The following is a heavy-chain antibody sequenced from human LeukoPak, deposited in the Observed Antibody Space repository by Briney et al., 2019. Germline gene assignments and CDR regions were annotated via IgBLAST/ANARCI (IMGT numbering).Heavy chain of an antibody. V-gene: IGHV3-23*01. D-gene: IGHD1-26*01. Sequence: PGGSLRLSCAASGFTFSSYAMSWDRQAPGKGLEWVSAIPGSGDSTNYADSVKGRFTISRDNSKNTLYLQMNSLRAEDTAVYYCAKRSGVSYGYFDYWGQGTLVTVSS. J-gene: IGHJ4*02. CDR3: AKRSGVSYGYFDY. CDR2: IPGSGDST. CDR1: GFTFSSYA.